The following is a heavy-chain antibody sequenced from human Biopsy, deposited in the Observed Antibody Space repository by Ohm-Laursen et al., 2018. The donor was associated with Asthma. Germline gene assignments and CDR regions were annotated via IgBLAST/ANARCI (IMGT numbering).Heavy chain of an antibody. CDR2: ISKGASTQ. CDR1: GFTFSIYD. D-gene: IGHD1-1*01. CDR3: VRDGTDDAFDI. J-gene: IGHJ3*02. Sequence: SLRLSCAASGFTFSIYDIHWVRQAPGKGLEWVGVISKGASTQDYADSVKGRFTMARDNSKNTLDLQMNSLREEGTAVYYCVRDGTDDAFDIWGQGTVVSVSS. V-gene: IGHV3-30*05.